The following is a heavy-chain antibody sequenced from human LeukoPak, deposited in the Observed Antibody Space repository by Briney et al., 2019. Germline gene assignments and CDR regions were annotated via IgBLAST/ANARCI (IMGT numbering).Heavy chain of an antibody. CDR2: ISASGGST. CDR3: AKHQGTTVTSPDY. J-gene: IGHJ4*02. D-gene: IGHD4-17*01. CDR1: GFTFSSYA. V-gene: IGHV3-23*01. Sequence: GGSLRLSCATSGFTFSSYAMSWVRQAPGKGLEWVSAISASGGSTYYADSVKGRFTVSRDNSKNTLYLQMNSLRAEDTAVYYCAKHQGTTVTSPDYWGQGTLVTVSS.